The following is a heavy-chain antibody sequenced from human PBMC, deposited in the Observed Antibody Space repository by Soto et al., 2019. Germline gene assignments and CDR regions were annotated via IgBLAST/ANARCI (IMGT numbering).Heavy chain of an antibody. CDR3: ARQVGSGFWYFDL. CDR1: GGSISTSRYY. CDR2: IFYSGTT. D-gene: IGHD3-10*01. Sequence: QLQLQESGPGLVKPSETLSLTCTVSGGSISTSRYYWGWIRQPPGKGLEWIGSIFYSGTTYYNPSLKSRVTISVDTSKNQFSLKQTSVTDSDTAVYYCARQVGSGFWYFDLWGRGTLVTVSS. V-gene: IGHV4-39*01. J-gene: IGHJ2*01.